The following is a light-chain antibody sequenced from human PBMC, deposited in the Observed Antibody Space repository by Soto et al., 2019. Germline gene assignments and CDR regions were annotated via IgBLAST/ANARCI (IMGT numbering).Light chain of an antibody. CDR1: QSVSSY. J-gene: IGKJ5*01. CDR3: QQHSNWPIT. Sequence: EIVCTQSPATLSLSPGARATLSCRASQSVSSYLAWYQQKPGQAPRLLIYDASNRATGIPARFSGSGSGTDFTLTISSLETEDFAVYYCQQHSNWPITFGQGTQREIK. V-gene: IGKV3-11*01. CDR2: DAS.